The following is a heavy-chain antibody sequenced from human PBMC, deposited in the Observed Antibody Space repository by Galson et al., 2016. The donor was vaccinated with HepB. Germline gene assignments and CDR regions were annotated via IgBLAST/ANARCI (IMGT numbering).Heavy chain of an antibody. CDR3: ARAYGDYAYTDH. D-gene: IGHD4-17*01. Sequence: SLRLSCAASGFTFTDYTMNWFRLAPGQGLQWVSSISASHRFIHYVDSVKGRFAISRDNAKNSLYLQRNSLRAEDTAVYYCARAYGDYAYTDHWGQGTQVIVSS. J-gene: IGHJ4*02. V-gene: IGHV3-21*01. CDR1: GFTFTDYT. CDR2: ISASHRFI.